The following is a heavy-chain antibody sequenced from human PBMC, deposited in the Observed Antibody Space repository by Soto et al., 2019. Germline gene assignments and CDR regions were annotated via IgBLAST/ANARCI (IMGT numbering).Heavy chain of an antibody. D-gene: IGHD3-22*01. CDR3: AKDRSRITMIVVVITPDAFDI. CDR1: GFTFSSYA. CDR2: ISGSGGST. Sequence: EVQLLESGGGLVQPGGSLRLSYAASGFTFSSYAMSWVRQAPGKGLEWVSAISGSGGSTYYADSVKGRFTISRDNSNNTLYLQMNSLRAEDTAVYYCAKDRSRITMIVVVITPDAFDIWGQGTMVTVSS. V-gene: IGHV3-23*01. J-gene: IGHJ3*02.